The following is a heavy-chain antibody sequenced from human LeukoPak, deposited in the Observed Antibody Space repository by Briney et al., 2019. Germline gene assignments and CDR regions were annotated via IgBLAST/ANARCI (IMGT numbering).Heavy chain of an antibody. J-gene: IGHJ4*02. CDR1: GYTFTSYG. Sequence: SVKVSCKASGYTFTSYGISWVRQAPGQGLEWMGWISAYNGNTNYAQKLQGRVTMTTDTSTSTAYMELRSLGSDDTAVYYCARERLLLWFGELPLDYWGQGTLVTVSS. CDR2: ISAYNGNT. D-gene: IGHD3-10*01. CDR3: ARERLLLWFGELPLDY. V-gene: IGHV1-18*01.